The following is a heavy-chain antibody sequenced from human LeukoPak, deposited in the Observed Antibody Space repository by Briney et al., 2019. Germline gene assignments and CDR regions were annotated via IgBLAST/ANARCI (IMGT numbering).Heavy chain of an antibody. CDR2: ISSSSSYI. J-gene: IGHJ3*02. D-gene: IGHD3-10*01. CDR3: ARGGGVDAFDI. Sequence: GGSLRLSCAASGFTFSSYSMNWVRQAPGKGLEWVSSISSSSSYIYYADSVKGRFTISGDNAKNSLYLQMNSLRAEDTAVYYCARGGGVDAFDIWGQGTMVTVSS. CDR1: GFTFSSYS. V-gene: IGHV3-21*01.